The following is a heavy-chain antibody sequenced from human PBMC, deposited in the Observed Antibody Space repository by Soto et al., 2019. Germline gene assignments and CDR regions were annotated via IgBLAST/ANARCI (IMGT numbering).Heavy chain of an antibody. CDR1: GFTFRSYA. J-gene: IGHJ5*02. CDR2: ISWNSGSI. V-gene: IGHV3-9*01. CDR3: AKDGRVYCSSTSCLGNWFDP. Sequence: PGGSLRLSCVASGFTFRSYAMHWVRQAPGKGLEWVSGISWNSGSIGYADSVKGRFTISRDNAKNSLYLQMNSLRAEDTALYYCAKDGRVYCSSTSCLGNWFDPWGQGTLVTLSS. D-gene: IGHD2-2*01.